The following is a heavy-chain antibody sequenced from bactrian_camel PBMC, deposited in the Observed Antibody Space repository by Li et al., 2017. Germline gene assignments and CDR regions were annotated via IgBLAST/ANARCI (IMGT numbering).Heavy chain of an antibody. J-gene: IGHJ4*01. CDR2: INGGGVNT. CDR3: AADRRRHGPPSLRPGDYSV. V-gene: IGHV3S40*01. D-gene: IGHD2*01. CDR1: GFIFSTYD. Sequence: VQLVESGGGLVQPGGSLTLACSASGFIFSTYDMSWVRQAPGKGLEWVSSINGGGVNTYYSDALKGRFSISKDNARNWLDLQMDSLEPGDTARYYCAADRRRHGPPSLRPGDYSVWGQGTQVTVS.